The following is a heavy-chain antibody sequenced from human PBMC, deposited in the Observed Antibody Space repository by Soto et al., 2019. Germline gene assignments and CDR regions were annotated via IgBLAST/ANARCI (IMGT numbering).Heavy chain of an antibody. CDR2: IIPKFVTP. D-gene: IGHD6-13*01. V-gene: IGHV1-69*01. CDR1: GGTFSNYA. J-gene: IGHJ4*02. CDR3: ARGPEYSSSWYCGD. Sequence: QVQLVQSGADLQKPRSSVHVSCKASGGTFSNYAFSWVRQAPGQGLEWMGGIIPKFVTPNYAHQFHGRLTITADESTSTVYMELNSLRSDDSAVYYCARGPEYSSSWYCGDWGQGTQITVSS.